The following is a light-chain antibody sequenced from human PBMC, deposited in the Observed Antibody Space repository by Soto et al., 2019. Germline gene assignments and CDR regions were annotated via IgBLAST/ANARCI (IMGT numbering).Light chain of an antibody. J-gene: IGLJ1*01. CDR2: DVS. Sequence: QSVLTQLASVYGSPGQPNTISCTGTSSDVGAYNYVSWYQHHPGKAPKLMIYDVSNRPSGVSNRFSGSKSGNTASLTISGLQAEDEADYYCTSYASSSIPYVFGTGTKVTVL. CDR1: SSDVGAYNY. V-gene: IGLV2-14*03. CDR3: TSYASSSIPYV.